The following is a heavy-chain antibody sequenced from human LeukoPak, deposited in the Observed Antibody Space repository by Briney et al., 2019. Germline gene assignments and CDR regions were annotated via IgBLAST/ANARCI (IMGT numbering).Heavy chain of an antibody. J-gene: IGHJ2*01. Sequence: ASVKVSCKASGYTFTSYDINWVRQATGQGLEWMGWMNPNSGNTGYAQKFQGRVTITRNTSISTAYMELSSLRSEDTAVYYCARDMGNSVLWYFDLWGRGTLVTVSS. CDR1: GYTFTSYD. V-gene: IGHV1-8*03. D-gene: IGHD4-23*01. CDR2: MNPNSGNT. CDR3: ARDMGNSVLWYFDL.